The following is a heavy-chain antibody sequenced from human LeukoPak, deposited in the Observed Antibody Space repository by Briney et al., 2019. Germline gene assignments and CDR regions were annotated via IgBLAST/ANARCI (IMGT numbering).Heavy chain of an antibody. Sequence: GGSLRLSCAASGFTFSSYGMHWVRQAPGKGLEWVAVISYDGSNKYYADSVKGRFTISRDNSKNTLYLQMNSLRAEDTAVYYCALLEQDAFDIWGQGTMVTVSS. D-gene: IGHD1-1*01. CDR2: ISYDGSNK. V-gene: IGHV3-30*03. CDR1: GFTFSSYG. CDR3: ALLEQDAFDI. J-gene: IGHJ3*02.